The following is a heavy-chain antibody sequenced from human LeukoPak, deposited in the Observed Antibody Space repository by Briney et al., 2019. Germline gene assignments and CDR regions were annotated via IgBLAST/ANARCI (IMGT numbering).Heavy chain of an antibody. V-gene: IGHV1-18*01. D-gene: IGHD3-10*01. CDR1: GYTFTSYG. Sequence: ASVKVSCKASGYTFTSYGISWVRQAPGQGLEWMGWISAYNGNTNYAQKLQGRVTMTTDTSTSTAYVELRSLRSDDTAVYYCARGPLWFGELSTVDYWGQGTLVTVSS. CDR3: ARGPLWFGELSTVDY. J-gene: IGHJ4*02. CDR2: ISAYNGNT.